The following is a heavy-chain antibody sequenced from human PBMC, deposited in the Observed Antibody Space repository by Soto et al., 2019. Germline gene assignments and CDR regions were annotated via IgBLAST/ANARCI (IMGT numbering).Heavy chain of an antibody. J-gene: IGHJ4*02. CDR1: GFSFSSYS. V-gene: IGHV3-48*01. Sequence: GGSLRLSCAASGFSFSSYSMNWVRQAPGKGLEWVSYISTSSSTTYYADSVKGRFTISRDNAKNSLYLQMNSLRAEDTAVYYCARVGFDYWGQGTLVTVSS. CDR2: ISTSSSTT. CDR3: ARVGFDY.